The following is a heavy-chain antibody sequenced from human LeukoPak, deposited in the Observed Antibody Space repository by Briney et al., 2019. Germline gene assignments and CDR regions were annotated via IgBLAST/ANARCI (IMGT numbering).Heavy chain of an antibody. V-gene: IGHV3-7*01. CDR1: GLTFSSYW. D-gene: IGHD6-6*01. CDR3: ARKLGITARPVDY. J-gene: IGHJ4*02. CDR2: IKQDGSEK. Sequence: PGGSLRLSCAASGLTFSSYWMSWVRQAPGKGLEWVANIKQDGSEKYYVDSVKGRFTISRDNAKNSLYLQMNSLRAEDTAVYYCARKLGITARPVDYWGQGTLVTVSS.